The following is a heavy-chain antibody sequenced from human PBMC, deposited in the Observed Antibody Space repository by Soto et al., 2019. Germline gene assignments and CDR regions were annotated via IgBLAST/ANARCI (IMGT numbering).Heavy chain of an antibody. CDR1: GFTFSSYG. Sequence: QVQLVESGGGVVQPGRSLRLSCAASGFTFSSYGMHWVRQAPGKGLEWVAVISYDGSNKYYADSVKGRFTISRDNSKNTLYLQMNRLRAEDTAVYYCAREGNRWLRSLDFDYLGQGTLVTVSS. D-gene: IGHD5-12*01. J-gene: IGHJ4*02. V-gene: IGHV3-30*03. CDR3: AREGNRWLRSLDFDY. CDR2: ISYDGSNK.